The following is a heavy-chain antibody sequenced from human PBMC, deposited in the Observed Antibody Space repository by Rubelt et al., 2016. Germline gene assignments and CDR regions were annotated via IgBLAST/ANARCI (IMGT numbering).Heavy chain of an antibody. D-gene: IGHD3-22*01. CDR2: DGSAQ. V-gene: IGHV3-7*03. J-gene: IGHJ6*03. Sequence: DGSAQYYVDSVKGRFTISRDNAKNSLYLQMNSLRAEDTAVYYCARSSGYYYYMDVWGKGTTVTVSS. CDR3: ARSSGYYYYMDV.